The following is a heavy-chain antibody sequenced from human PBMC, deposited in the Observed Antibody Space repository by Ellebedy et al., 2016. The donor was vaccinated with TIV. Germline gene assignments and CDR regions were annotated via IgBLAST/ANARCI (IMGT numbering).Heavy chain of an antibody. CDR2: IDPSDSYA. CDR3: ARLNTRTTQMFDY. V-gene: IGHV5-10-1*01. J-gene: IGHJ4*02. CDR1: GYTFSDYW. Sequence: GESLKISCEGSGYTFSDYWIIWVRQIPGKGLEWMGRIDPSDSYANYGPPFQGHVTFSIDKSINTAYLQWSRLAASDTAVYSCARLNTRTTQMFDYWGRGTLVTVSS. D-gene: IGHD3-10*02.